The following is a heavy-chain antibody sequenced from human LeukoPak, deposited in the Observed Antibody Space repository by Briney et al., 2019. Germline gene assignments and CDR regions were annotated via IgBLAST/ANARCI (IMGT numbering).Heavy chain of an antibody. CDR2: INHSGST. CDR3: ARRLTYVSGSDY. Sequence: PSETLSLTCAVYGGSFSGYYWSWIRQPPGKGLEWIGEINHSGSTNYNPSLKSRVTISVDTSKNQFSLKLSSVTAADTAVYYCARRLTYVSGSDYWGQGTLVTVSS. CDR1: GGSFSGYY. V-gene: IGHV4-34*01. J-gene: IGHJ4*02. D-gene: IGHD3-16*01.